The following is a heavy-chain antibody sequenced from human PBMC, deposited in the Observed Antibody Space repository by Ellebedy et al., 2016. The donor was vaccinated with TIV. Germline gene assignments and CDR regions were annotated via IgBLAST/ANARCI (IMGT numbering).Heavy chain of an antibody. CDR3: AKDQKRWGAVAGEFDY. CDR1: GFTFSSYA. CDR2: ISGSGGST. V-gene: IGHV3-23*01. D-gene: IGHD6-19*01. Sequence: GESLKISXAASGFTFSSYAMSWVRQAPGKGLEWVSAISGSGGSTYYADSVKGRFTISRDNSKNTLYLQMNSLRAEDTAVYYCAKDQKRWGAVAGEFDYWGQGTLVTVSS. J-gene: IGHJ4*02.